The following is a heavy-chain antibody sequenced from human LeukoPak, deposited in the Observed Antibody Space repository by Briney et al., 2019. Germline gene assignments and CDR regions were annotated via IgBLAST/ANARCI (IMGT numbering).Heavy chain of an antibody. CDR3: ARLSGRVVCSAGSCYIDS. CDR1: GYRFTSDW. Sequence: GESLKISCKGSGYRFTSDWIGWVRQMPGKGLEWMGIIYPGDSDTRYSPSFQGQVTISADKSVNTAYLQWSSLRASDTAMYYCARLSGRVVCSAGSCYIDSWGQGTLVTVSS. V-gene: IGHV5-51*01. CDR2: IYPGDSDT. J-gene: IGHJ4*02. D-gene: IGHD2-15*01.